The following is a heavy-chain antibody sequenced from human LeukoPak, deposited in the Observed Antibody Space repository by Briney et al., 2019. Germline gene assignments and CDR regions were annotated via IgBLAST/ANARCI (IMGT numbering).Heavy chain of an antibody. CDR2: ISGSGGST. V-gene: IGHV3-23*01. CDR3: VKQGSSWRGLYYFDY. D-gene: IGHD6-13*01. CDR1: GFTFSSYS. J-gene: IGHJ4*02. Sequence: GGSLRLSCAASGFTFSSYSMNWVRQAPGKGLEWVSAISGSGGSTYYADSVKGRFTISRDNSKNTLYLQMNSLRAEDTAVYYCVKQGSSWRGLYYFDYWGQGTLVTVSS.